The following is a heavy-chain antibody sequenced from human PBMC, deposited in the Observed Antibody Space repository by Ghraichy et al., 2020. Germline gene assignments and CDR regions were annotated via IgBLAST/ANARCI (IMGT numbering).Heavy chain of an antibody. CDR3: ARPTVAYDSSGYPPDY. V-gene: IGHV3-23*01. J-gene: IGHJ4*02. CDR2: ISGGGGST. Sequence: GGSLRLSCAASGFTFSSYAMSWVRQAPGKGLEWVSAISGGGGSTYYADSVKGRFTISRDNSKNTLYLQMNSLRAEDTAVYYCARPTVAYDSSGYPPDYWGQGTLVTVSS. D-gene: IGHD3-22*01. CDR1: GFTFSSYA.